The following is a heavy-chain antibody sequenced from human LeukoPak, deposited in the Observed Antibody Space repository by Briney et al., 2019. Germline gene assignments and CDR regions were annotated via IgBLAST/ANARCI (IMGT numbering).Heavy chain of an antibody. J-gene: IGHJ6*02. D-gene: IGHD5-24*01. CDR3: ARDTLEMATIDYYGMDV. CDR1: GYTFTSYG. Sequence: ASVKVSCKVSGYTFTSYGVSWVRQAPGQGLEWMGWISAYNGNTNYAQKLQGRVTMTTDISTSTAYMELRSLRSDDTAVYYCARDTLEMATIDYYGMDVWGQGTTVTVSS. CDR2: ISAYNGNT. V-gene: IGHV1-18*01.